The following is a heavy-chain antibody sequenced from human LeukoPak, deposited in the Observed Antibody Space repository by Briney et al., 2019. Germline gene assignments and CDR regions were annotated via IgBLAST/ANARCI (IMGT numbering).Heavy chain of an antibody. CDR3: ARGAPYDSSGYVDY. Sequence: PGGSLRLSCAASGFTFSSYEMNWVRQAPGKGLEWVSYISSSGSTIYYADSVKGRFTISRDNAKNSLYLQMNSLRAEDTAVYYCARGAPYDSSGYVDYWGQGTLVTVSS. D-gene: IGHD3-22*01. V-gene: IGHV3-48*03. J-gene: IGHJ4*02. CDR1: GFTFSSYE. CDR2: ISSSGSTI.